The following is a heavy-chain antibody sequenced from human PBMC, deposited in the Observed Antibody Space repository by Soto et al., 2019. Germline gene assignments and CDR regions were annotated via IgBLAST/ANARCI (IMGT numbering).Heavy chain of an antibody. D-gene: IGHD6-19*01. J-gene: IGHJ4*02. CDR1: GYTFTSYG. CDR3: ASSRGLASRRYFDY. Sequence: QVQLVQSGAEVRKPGASVKVSCKASGYTFTSYGITWVRQAPGQVLEWMGWISAHNGNTNYAQKLQGRVTMTTDTSTRTAYMELRSLSYDDTAVYYGASSRGLASRRYFDYWGQGSLVSVYS. CDR2: ISAHNGNT. V-gene: IGHV1-18*01.